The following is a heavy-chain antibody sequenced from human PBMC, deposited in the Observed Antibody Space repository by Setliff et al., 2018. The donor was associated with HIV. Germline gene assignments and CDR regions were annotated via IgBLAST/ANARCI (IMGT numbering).Heavy chain of an antibody. CDR2: INRSGST. J-gene: IGHJ4*02. CDR3: ARQSTMAAAALDY. D-gene: IGHD6-13*01. V-gene: IGHV4-34*01. Sequence: PSETLSLTCAVYGGSSSGHFWSWIRQPPGKGLEWIGEINRSGSTNYNSSLKSRVTMSVDTSKRQFSLKLASVTAADTAIYYCARQSTMAAAALDYWGQGTLVTVS. CDR1: GGSSSGHF.